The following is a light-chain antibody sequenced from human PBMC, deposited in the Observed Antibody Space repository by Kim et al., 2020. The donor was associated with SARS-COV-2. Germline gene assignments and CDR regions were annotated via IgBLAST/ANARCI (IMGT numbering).Light chain of an antibody. Sequence: GQATTAFRGGSTNNGASNSLHWYQQLPGTAPKLLIHSNTQRPSGVPDRFSGSKSGTSASLAISGLQSEDEAVYYCAAWDDSLNGLVFGGGTQLTVL. J-gene: IGLJ2*01. CDR3: AAWDDSLNGLV. CDR2: SNT. CDR1: TNNGASNS. V-gene: IGLV1-44*01.